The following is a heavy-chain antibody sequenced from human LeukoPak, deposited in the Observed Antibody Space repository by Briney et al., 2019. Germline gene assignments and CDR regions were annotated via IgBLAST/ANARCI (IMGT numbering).Heavy chain of an antibody. CDR2: IYYSGST. CDR3: ARSEGVYYGSGSSGSYYPHWFDP. Sequence: PSETLSLTCTISVYSINTYYWSWIRQPPGKGLEWIGYIYYSGSTKYNPSLQSRVTISLDTSKKQFFLQLNSVTAADTAVYHCARSEGVYYGSGSSGSYYPHWFDPWGQGIMVTVSS. J-gene: IGHJ5*02. V-gene: IGHV4-59*01. CDR1: VYSINTYY. D-gene: IGHD3-10*01.